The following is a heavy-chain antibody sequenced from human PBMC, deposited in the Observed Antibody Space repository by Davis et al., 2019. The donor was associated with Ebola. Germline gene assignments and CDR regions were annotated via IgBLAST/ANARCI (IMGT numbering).Heavy chain of an antibody. CDR1: GFTFSSYS. D-gene: IGHD4-23*01. Sequence: GGSLRLSCAASGFTFSSYSMNWVRQAPGKGLEWVSSISSSGSTIYYADSVKGRFTISRDNAKNSLYLQMNSLRAEDTAVYYCARGDYGGTYFDYWGQGTLVTVSS. CDR2: ISSSGSTI. J-gene: IGHJ4*02. CDR3: ARGDYGGTYFDY. V-gene: IGHV3-48*04.